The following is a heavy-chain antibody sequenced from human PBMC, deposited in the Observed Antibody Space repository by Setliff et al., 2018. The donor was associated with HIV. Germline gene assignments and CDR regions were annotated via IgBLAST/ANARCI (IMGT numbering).Heavy chain of an antibody. CDR2: VYPDDSNP. D-gene: IGHD3-10*01. CDR3: ARAGSFDPYYYMDV. Sequence: PGESLKISCKGSGYSFGDYWIAWVRQMPGKGLEWMGIVYPDDSNPKYSPSFQGQVTMSADKSVRTAYLQWSSLKASDSAMYYCARAGSFDPYYYMDVWGKGTTVTVSS. V-gene: IGHV5-51*01. CDR1: GYSFGDYW. J-gene: IGHJ6*03.